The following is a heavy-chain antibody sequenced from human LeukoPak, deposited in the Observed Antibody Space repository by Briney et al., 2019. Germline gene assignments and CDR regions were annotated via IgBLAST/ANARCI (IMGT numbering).Heavy chain of an antibody. CDR1: GYTSSGYY. D-gene: IGHD7-27*01. CDR2: IKPDSGDT. Sequence: ASVTASCKAAGYTSSGYYIHWVRQAAGQGLGWMGWIKPDSGDTHYVQKFQGRVTMTRDASITTAYMELSLISDDTAVYYCAKFDQDWGTFDYWGQGTVVTVSS. J-gene: IGHJ4*02. CDR3: AKFDQDWGTFDY. V-gene: IGHV1-2*02.